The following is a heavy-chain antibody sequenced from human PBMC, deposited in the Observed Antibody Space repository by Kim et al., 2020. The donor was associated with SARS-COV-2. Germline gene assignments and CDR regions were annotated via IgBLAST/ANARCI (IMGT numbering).Heavy chain of an antibody. J-gene: IGHJ3*02. Sequence: GGSLRLSCAASGFTFSSYSMNWVRQAPGKGLEWVSSISSSSSYIYYADSVKGRFTISRDNAKNSLYLQMNSLRAEDTAVYYCARLQYYYDSSGYPDPVLAFDIWGQGTMVTVSS. CDR2: ISSSSSYI. D-gene: IGHD3-22*01. CDR3: ARLQYYYDSSGYPDPVLAFDI. V-gene: IGHV3-21*01. CDR1: GFTFSSYS.